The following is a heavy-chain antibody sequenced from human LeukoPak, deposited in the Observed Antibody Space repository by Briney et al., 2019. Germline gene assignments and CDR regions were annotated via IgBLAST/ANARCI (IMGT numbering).Heavy chain of an antibody. D-gene: IGHD4-17*01. Sequence: SETLSLTCTVSGGSISSYYWSWIRQPAGKGLEWIARFYTSGSTNYNPSLKSRVTMSVGTSKNQFSFKLSSVTAADTAVYYCARADPIGGDYGTFDYWGQGTLVTVSS. CDR2: FYTSGST. CDR3: ARADPIGGDYGTFDY. V-gene: IGHV4-4*07. CDR1: GGSISSYY. J-gene: IGHJ4*02.